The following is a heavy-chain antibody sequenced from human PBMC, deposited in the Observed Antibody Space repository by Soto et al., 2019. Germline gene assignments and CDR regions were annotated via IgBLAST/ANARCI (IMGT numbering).Heavy chain of an antibody. J-gene: IGHJ5*01. CDR1: GDSVTSGYYY. V-gene: IGHV4-61*01. CDR2: IYYSGNT. D-gene: IGHD5-18*01. CDR3: ARIPVDTYMTYWFDT. Sequence: XETLSLPCTVSGDSVTSGYYYWSWIRQPPGKVLEWIVYIYYSGNTNYSPSLKSRVAISLDTSHNQFSLKLSSVTAADTAVYFCARIPVDTYMTYWFDTWGQGTLVTVSS.